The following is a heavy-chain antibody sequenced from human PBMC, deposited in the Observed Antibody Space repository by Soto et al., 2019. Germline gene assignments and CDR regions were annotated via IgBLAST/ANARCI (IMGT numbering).Heavy chain of an antibody. Sequence: QVQLVESGGGVVQPGGSLRLSCATSGFAFSSYGMHWVRQAPGKGLEWVAVVRCDAINKYYADSVKGRFTISRDNSKSMVYLQMNSLRPDDTAVYYCAKLPNCGGDCYFDYWGHGTLVTVSS. J-gene: IGHJ4*01. V-gene: IGHV3-30*02. D-gene: IGHD2-21*02. CDR1: GFAFSSYG. CDR3: AKLPNCGGDCYFDY. CDR2: VRCDAINK.